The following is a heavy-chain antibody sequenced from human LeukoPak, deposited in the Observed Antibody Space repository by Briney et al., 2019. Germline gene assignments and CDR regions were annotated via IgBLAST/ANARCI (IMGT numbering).Heavy chain of an antibody. CDR2: INPSGGST. V-gene: IGHV1-46*01. J-gene: IGHJ6*03. CDR3: ARSSGRSPNRDYMDV. D-gene: IGHD1-14*01. Sequence: GASVKVSCKASGYTFTSYYMHWVRQAPGQGLEWMGIINPSGGSTSYAQKFQDRVTMTRDTSTSTVYMELSSLRSEDTAVYYCARSSGRSPNRDYMDVWGKGTTVTISS. CDR1: GYTFTSYY.